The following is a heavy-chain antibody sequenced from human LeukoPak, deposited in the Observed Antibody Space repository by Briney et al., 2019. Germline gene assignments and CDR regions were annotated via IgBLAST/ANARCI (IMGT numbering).Heavy chain of an antibody. CDR1: GFTFSSYA. CDR2: ISYDGSNK. CDR3: ARGHCSSTSCYAGYDAFDI. D-gene: IGHD2-2*01. J-gene: IGHJ3*02. Sequence: GRSLRLSCAASGFTFSSYAMHWVRQAPGKGLEWVAVISYDGSNKYYADSVKGRFTISRDNSKNTLYLQMNSLRAEDTAVYYCARGHCSSTSCYAGYDAFDIWGQGTMVTVSS. V-gene: IGHV3-30-3*01.